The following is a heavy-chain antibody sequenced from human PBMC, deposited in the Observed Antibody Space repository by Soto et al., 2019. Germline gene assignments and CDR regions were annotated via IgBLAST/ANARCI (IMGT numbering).Heavy chain of an antibody. J-gene: IGHJ6*02. CDR1: GGTFSSYA. V-gene: IGHV1-69*12. Sequence: QVQLVQSGAEVKKPGSSVKVSCKASGGTFSSYAISWVRQAPGQGLEWMGGIIPIFGTADYAQKFQGRVTITADESTSTAYMELSSLRSEDTAVYYCASHSGSSPEGRYYYGMDVLGQGTTVTVSS. CDR2: IIPIFGTA. CDR3: ASHSGSSPEGRYYYGMDV. D-gene: IGHD1-26*01.